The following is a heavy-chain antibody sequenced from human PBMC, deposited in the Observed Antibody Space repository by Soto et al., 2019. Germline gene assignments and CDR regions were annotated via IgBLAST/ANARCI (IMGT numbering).Heavy chain of an antibody. CDR3: AGVRTFPTVSTSDIDV. V-gene: IGHV1-46*01. Sequence: ASVKVSCKASGYTFTSHYMHWVRQAPGQGLEWMGIINPSGGSTSYAQKFQGRVTITADESTSTAYMELSSLRSEDTAVYYCAGVRTFPTVSTSDIDVRGQGTTVTGSS. CDR1: GYTFTSHY. CDR2: INPSGGST. J-gene: IGHJ6*02. D-gene: IGHD4-17*01.